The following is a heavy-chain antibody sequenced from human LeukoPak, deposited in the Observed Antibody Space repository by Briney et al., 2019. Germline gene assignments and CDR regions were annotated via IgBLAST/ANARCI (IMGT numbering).Heavy chain of an antibody. J-gene: IGHJ4*02. CDR3: ARDLMCRLVLDY. D-gene: IGHD6-13*01. CDR2: ISSSGSTI. CDR1: GFTFSSYE. Sequence: GGSLRLSCAASGFTFSSYEMNWVRQAPGKGLEWVSYISSSGSTIYYADSVKGRFTISRDNATNSLYLQMNSLRVEDTAVYYCARDLMCRLVLDYWGQGTLVTVSS. V-gene: IGHV3-48*03.